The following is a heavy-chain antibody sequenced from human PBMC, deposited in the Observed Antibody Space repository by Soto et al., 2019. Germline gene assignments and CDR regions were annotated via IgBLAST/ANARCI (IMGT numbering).Heavy chain of an antibody. Sequence: ASVKVSCKASGYTFTSYGISWVRQAPGQGLEWMGWISAYNGNTNYAQKLQGRVTMTTDTSTSTAYMELRSLRSDDTAVYYCARDRIQIWFRNWFDPWGQGTLVTVSS. D-gene: IGHD5-18*01. CDR2: ISAYNGNT. CDR3: ARDRIQIWFRNWFDP. J-gene: IGHJ5*02. V-gene: IGHV1-18*01. CDR1: GYTFTSYG.